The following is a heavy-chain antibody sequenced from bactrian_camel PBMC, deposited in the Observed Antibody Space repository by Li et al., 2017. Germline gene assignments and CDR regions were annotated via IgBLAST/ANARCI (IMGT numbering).Heavy chain of an antibody. D-gene: IGHD1*01. V-gene: IGHV3S55*01. Sequence: HVQLVESGGGSVQPGGSLRLSCTASGFTFEDSDMGWYRQAPGNECELVSTISIDGSTYYTESVKGRFTISQDNAVNTMYLQMNNLKPTDTGVYYCAALNETFGARFAWCSDFRGEGTQVTVS. CDR1: GFTFEDSD. CDR2: ISIDGST. CDR3: AALNETFGARFAWCSDF. J-gene: IGHJ4*01.